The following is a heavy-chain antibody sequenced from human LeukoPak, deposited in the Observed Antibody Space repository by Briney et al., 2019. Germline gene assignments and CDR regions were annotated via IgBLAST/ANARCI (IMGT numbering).Heavy chain of an antibody. CDR2: INPNSGGT. V-gene: IGHV1-2*06. Sequence: ASVRVSCKASGYTFTGYYMHWVRQAPGQGLEWMGRINPNSGGTNYAQKFQGRVTMTRDTSISTAYMELSRLRSDDTAVYYCARGGYYYDSSGYDGYWGQGTLVTVSS. CDR1: GYTFTGYY. D-gene: IGHD3-22*01. CDR3: ARGGYYYDSSGYDGY. J-gene: IGHJ4*02.